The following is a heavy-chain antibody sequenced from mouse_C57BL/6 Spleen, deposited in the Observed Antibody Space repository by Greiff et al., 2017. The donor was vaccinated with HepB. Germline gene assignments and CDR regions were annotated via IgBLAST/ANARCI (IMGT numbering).Heavy chain of an antibody. CDR3: VSGRLDY. J-gene: IGHJ2*01. V-gene: IGHV10-1*01. Sequence: VKDRFTISRDDSESMLYLQMNNLKTEDTAMYYCVSGRLDYWGQGTTLTVSS. D-gene: IGHD3-1*01.